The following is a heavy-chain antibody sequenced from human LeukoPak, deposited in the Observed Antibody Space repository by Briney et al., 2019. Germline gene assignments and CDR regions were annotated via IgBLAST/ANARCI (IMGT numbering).Heavy chain of an antibody. CDR3: ARARRDGYNRSPRPGYMDV. CDR1: GGSFSGYY. V-gene: IGHV4-34*01. D-gene: IGHD5-24*01. Sequence: SETLSLTCAVYGGSFSGYYWSWIRQPPGKGLEWIGEINHSGSTNYNPSLKSRVTKSVDTSKNQFSLKLSSVTAADTAVYYCARARRDGYNRSPRPGYMDVWGKGTTVTISS. J-gene: IGHJ6*03. CDR2: INHSGST.